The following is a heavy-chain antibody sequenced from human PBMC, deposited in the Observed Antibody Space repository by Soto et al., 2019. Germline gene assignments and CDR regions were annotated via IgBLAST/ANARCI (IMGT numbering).Heavy chain of an antibody. V-gene: IGHV1-18*01. Sequence: ASVKVFCKASGYTFTSYGLGWVRPAPGQGLEWMGWISASNGNTNYAQKLQGRVTMTTDTSTSTAYMELRSLRSDDTAVYYCAGERRFEQLLILSWFDPWGQATLVTVSS. CDR3: AGERRFEQLLILSWFDP. D-gene: IGHD3-16*01. CDR2: ISASNGNT. CDR1: GYTFTSYG. J-gene: IGHJ5*02.